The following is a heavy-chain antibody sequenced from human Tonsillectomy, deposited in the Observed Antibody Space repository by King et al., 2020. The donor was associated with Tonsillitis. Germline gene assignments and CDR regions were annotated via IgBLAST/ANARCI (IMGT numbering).Heavy chain of an antibody. V-gene: IGHV4-59*08. CDR2: IYYSGST. J-gene: IGHJ3*02. Sequence: VQLQESGPGLVKPSETLSLTCTVSGGSISSYYWSWIRQPPGKGLEWIGYIYYSGSTNYNPSLKSRVTISVDTSKNQFSLKLSSVTAADPAVYYCARHAFPMTRKMGAFDIWGQGTMVTVSS. D-gene: IGHD3-22*01. CDR3: ARHAFPMTRKMGAFDI. CDR1: GGSISSYY.